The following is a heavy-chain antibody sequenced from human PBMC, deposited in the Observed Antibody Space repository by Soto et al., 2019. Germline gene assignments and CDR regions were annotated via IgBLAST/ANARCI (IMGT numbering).Heavy chain of an antibody. CDR2: IGGSGGST. Sequence: EVQLLESGGGLVQPGGSLRLSCAASGFTFSSHAMSWVRQAPGKGLEWVSTIGGSGGSTYYADSVKGRFTISRDNCNNALYLRMNSLRAGDTAVYYCAKGILVKPPGTRAFDIWGQGTMVIVSS. V-gene: IGHV3-23*01. J-gene: IGHJ3*02. CDR1: GFTFSSHA. D-gene: IGHD6-13*01. CDR3: AKGILVKPPGTRAFDI.